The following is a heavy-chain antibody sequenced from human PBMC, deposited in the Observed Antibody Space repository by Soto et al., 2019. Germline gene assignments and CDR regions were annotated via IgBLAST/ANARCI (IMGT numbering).Heavy chain of an antibody. CDR3: AGDPGSNWYFDY. Sequence: QVQLVQSGAEEKKPGASVKVSCKASGYTLTSYAMHWVRQAPGQRLEWMGWISAGNDDTKYSQKFQGRVTITRDTSASTAYMELSSLRSEDTAVYYCAGDPGSNWYFDYWGQGTLVTVSS. CDR1: GYTLTSYA. V-gene: IGHV1-3*05. CDR2: ISAGNDDT. J-gene: IGHJ4*02. D-gene: IGHD6-13*01.